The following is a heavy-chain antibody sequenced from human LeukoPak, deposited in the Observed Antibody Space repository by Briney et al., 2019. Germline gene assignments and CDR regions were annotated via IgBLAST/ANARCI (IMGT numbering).Heavy chain of an antibody. V-gene: IGHV1-69*13. CDR1: GGTFSSYA. Sequence: AASVKVSCKASGGTFSSYAISWVRQAPGQGREWMGGIIPIFGTANYAQKFQGRVTITADESTSTAYMELSSLRSEDTAVYYCARDGEYCSSTSCSWHYGLDVWGKGTTVTVSP. D-gene: IGHD2-2*01. J-gene: IGHJ6*04. CDR2: IIPIFGTA. CDR3: ARDGEYCSSTSCSWHYGLDV.